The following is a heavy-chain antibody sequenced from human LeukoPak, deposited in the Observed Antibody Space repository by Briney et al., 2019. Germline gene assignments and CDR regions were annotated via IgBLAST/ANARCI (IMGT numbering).Heavy chain of an antibody. CDR2: ISWNSGSI. V-gene: IGHV3-9*03. J-gene: IGHJ6*03. CDR3: AKGIAALIYCYMDV. D-gene: IGHD6-6*01. Sequence: GGSLRLSCAASGFTFDDYAMQWVRQAPGKGLEWVSGISWNSGSIGYADSVKGRFTISRDNAKNSLYLQMNSLRAEDMALYYCAKGIAALIYCYMDVWGKGTTVTVSS. CDR1: GFTFDDYA.